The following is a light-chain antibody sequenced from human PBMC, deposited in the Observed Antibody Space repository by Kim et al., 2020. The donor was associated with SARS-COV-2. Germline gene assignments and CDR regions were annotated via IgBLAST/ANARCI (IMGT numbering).Light chain of an antibody. Sequence: ASPGERATLPTRASQCVSSNLAWDQHKPGQAPRLLSYGAATRATGIPARFRGSGFGTEFTRTISSLQSEDFAVYYCQQYNNCPSFGPGTKVDIK. CDR3: QQYNNCPS. V-gene: IGKV3-15*01. CDR1: QCVSSN. J-gene: IGKJ3*01. CDR2: GAA.